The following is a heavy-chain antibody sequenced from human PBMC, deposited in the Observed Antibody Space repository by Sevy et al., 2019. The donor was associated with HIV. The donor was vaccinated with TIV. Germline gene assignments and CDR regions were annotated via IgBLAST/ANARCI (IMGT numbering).Heavy chain of an antibody. V-gene: IGHV3-30*02. Sequence: GGSLRLSCAASGFTFSDYGMHWVRQAPGKGLEWVAFIRYDGSNKYYADSVKGRFTMSRDNSKDTLYLQMNSLRPADTAVFYCVPGVTIFGVPVYWGQGTLVTVSS. D-gene: IGHD3-3*01. J-gene: IGHJ4*02. CDR3: VPGVTIFGVPVY. CDR2: IRYDGSNK. CDR1: GFTFSDYG.